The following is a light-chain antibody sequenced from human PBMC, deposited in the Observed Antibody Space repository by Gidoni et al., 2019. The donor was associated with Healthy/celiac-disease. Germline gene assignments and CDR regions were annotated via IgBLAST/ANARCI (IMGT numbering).Light chain of an antibody. CDR3: QKYNSAPRT. V-gene: IGKV1-27*01. CDR2: AAS. J-gene: IGKJ1*01. CDR1: QGISNY. Sequence: DIQMTQSPSSLSASVGDRVTITCRESQGISNYLAWYQQKPGKVPKLLIYAASTLQSGVPSRFSGSGSGTDFTLTSSSLQPEDVATYYCQKYNSAPRTFGQGTKVEIK.